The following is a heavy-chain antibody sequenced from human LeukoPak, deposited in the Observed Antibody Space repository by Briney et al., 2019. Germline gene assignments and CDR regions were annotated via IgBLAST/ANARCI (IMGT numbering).Heavy chain of an antibody. Sequence: PGGSLRLSCAASGFTFSNAWMSWVRQAPGKGLEWVGRIKSKTDGGTTDYAAPVKGRFTISRDDSKNTLYLHMNSLKPEDTAVYYCAKGVSVRGAFDYWGQGTLVTVSS. CDR1: GFTFSNAW. V-gene: IGHV3-15*05. CDR2: IKSKTDGGTT. J-gene: IGHJ4*02. D-gene: IGHD3-10*01. CDR3: AKGVSVRGAFDY.